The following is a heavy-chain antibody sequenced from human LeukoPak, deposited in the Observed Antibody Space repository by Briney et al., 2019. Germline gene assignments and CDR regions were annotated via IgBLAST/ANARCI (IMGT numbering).Heavy chain of an antibody. CDR2: INPNSGGT. CDR3: ARDPSGRLRGAFDI. Sequence: ASVKVSCKASGYTFTGYYMHWVRQAPGRGLEWMGWINPNSGGTNYAQKFQGRVTMTRDTSISTAYMELSRLRSDDTAVFYCARDPSGRLRGAFDIGGQGTLVTVSS. D-gene: IGHD3-10*01. CDR1: GYTFTGYY. J-gene: IGHJ3*02. V-gene: IGHV1-2*02.